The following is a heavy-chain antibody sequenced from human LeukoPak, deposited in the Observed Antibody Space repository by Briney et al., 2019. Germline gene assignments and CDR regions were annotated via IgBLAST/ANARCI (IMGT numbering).Heavy chain of an antibody. CDR2: IKSDGSSI. J-gene: IGHJ1*01. V-gene: IGHV3-74*01. CDR1: GFTFSDYW. Sequence: PGGSLRLSCAASGFTFSDYWMDWVRQAPGKGLVWVSCIKSDGSSITYADSVRGRFTISRDNAKNTVYLQMNSLSAEDTAVYYCASLPPGHWGQGTLVTVSS. CDR3: ASLPPGH.